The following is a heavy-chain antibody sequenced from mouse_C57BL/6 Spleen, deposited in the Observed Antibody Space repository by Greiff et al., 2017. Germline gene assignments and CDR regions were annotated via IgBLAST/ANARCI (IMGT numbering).Heavy chain of an antibody. Sequence: QVQLQQSVPELVKPGASVKISCKASGYAFSSSWMNWVKQRPGKGLEWIGRIYPGDGDTNYNGKFKGKATLTADKSSSTAYMQLSSLTSEDSAVYFCARWAYYDYDDAMDYWGQGTSVTVSS. CDR1: GYAFSSSW. V-gene: IGHV1-82*01. CDR2: IYPGDGDT. D-gene: IGHD2-4*01. J-gene: IGHJ4*01. CDR3: ARWAYYDYDDAMDY.